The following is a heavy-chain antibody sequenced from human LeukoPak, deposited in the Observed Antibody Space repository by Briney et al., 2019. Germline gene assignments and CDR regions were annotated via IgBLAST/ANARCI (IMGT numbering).Heavy chain of an antibody. J-gene: IGHJ5*02. Sequence: ASVKVSCEASGYTFTGYYMHWVRQAPGQGLEWMGRINPNSGGTNYAQKFQGRVTMTRDTSISTAYMELSRLRSDDTAVYYCARGTRYDSRGYYLAWGQGTLVTVSS. CDR2: INPNSGGT. V-gene: IGHV1-2*06. D-gene: IGHD3-22*01. CDR1: GYTFTGYY. CDR3: ARGTRYDSRGYYLA.